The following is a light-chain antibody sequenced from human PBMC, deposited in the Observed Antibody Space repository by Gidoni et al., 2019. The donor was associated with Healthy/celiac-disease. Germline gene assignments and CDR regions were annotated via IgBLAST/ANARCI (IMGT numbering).Light chain of an antibody. CDR1: QSVLYNSNNKNY. CDR2: WAS. CDR3: QQYYGTPYT. V-gene: IGKV4-1*01. J-gene: IGKJ2*01. Sequence: DIVMTESPDSLALSLGERATINCKSSQSVLYNSNNKNYLAWYQQKPGQPPKLLIYWASTRESGVPDRFSGSGSGTDFTLTITSLQAEDVAVYYCQQYYGTPYTFGQGTKLEIK.